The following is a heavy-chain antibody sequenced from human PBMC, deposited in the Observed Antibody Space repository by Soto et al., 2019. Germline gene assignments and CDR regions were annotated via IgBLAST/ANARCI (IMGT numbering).Heavy chain of an antibody. CDR3: ARQGWGRYYDILTGYYPWWFDP. Sequence: SETLSLTCTVSGGSISSSSYYWGWIRQPPGKGLEWIGSIYYSGSTYYNPSLKSRVTISVDTSKNQFSLKLSSVTAADTAVYYCARQGWGRYYDILTGYYPWWFDPWGQGTLVTVSS. CDR2: IYYSGST. D-gene: IGHD3-9*01. J-gene: IGHJ5*02. V-gene: IGHV4-39*01. CDR1: GGSISSSSYY.